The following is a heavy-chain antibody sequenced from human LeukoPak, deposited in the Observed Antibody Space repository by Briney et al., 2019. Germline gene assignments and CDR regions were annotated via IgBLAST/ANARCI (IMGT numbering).Heavy chain of an antibody. CDR1: GFTFSNAW. J-gene: IGHJ6*03. D-gene: IGHD6-6*01. CDR2: ISYDGGTK. Sequence: PGGSLRLSCAASGFTFSNAWMSWVRQAPDKGLEWVAVISYDGGTKYYADSVKGRFTISRDNSKNTLYLQMNSLRAEDTAVYYCARAYSSSSTFYYYYYYMDVWGKGTTVTVSS. CDR3: ARAYSSSSTFYYYYYYMDV. V-gene: IGHV3-30*03.